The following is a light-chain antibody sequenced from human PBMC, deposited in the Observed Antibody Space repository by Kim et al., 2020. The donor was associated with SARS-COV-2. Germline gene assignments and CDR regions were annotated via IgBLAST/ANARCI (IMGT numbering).Light chain of an antibody. Sequence: YLSPGERAARSCRAIQSVSSSYLAWYQQRPGQAPRLLIYGASSRATGIPDRFSGSGSGTDFTLTISRLEPEDFAVYYCQQYGSSYTFGQGTKLEI. CDR3: QQYGSSYT. CDR1: QSVSSSY. V-gene: IGKV3-20*01. CDR2: GAS. J-gene: IGKJ2*01.